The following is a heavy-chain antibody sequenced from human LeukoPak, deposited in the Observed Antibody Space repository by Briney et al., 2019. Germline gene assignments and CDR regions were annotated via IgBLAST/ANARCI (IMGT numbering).Heavy chain of an antibody. CDR3: AKRGSGDYGALDY. D-gene: IGHD4-17*01. CDR1: GFTFRNYV. Sequence: SGGSLRLSCTASGFTFRNYVLTWVRQAPGKGLQWVSAISGSGSSTYYADSVQGRFTISRDNSKNTLYLQMNTLRAEDTAVYYCAKRGSGDYGALDYWGQGTLVTVSS. CDR2: ISGSGSST. V-gene: IGHV3-23*01. J-gene: IGHJ4*02.